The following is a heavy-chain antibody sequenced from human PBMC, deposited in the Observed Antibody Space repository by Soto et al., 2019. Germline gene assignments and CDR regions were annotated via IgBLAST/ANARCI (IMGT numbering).Heavy chain of an antibody. Sequence: ASVKVSCTASGYTFTIYAMNWVRQAPGQGLEWMGWINTNTGNPTYAQGFTGRFVFSLDTSVSTAYLQICSLKAEDTAVYYCARGIPRITMVRGVSGANWFDPWGQGTLVTVSS. CDR3: ARGIPRITMVRGVSGANWFDP. CDR2: INTNTGNP. V-gene: IGHV7-4-1*01. D-gene: IGHD3-10*01. CDR1: GYTFTIYA. J-gene: IGHJ5*02.